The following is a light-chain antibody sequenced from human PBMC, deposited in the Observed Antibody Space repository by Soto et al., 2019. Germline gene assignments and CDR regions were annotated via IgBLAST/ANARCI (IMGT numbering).Light chain of an antibody. CDR1: QXLLHSNGYNY. CDR3: MQALQTPPT. V-gene: IGKV2-28*01. J-gene: IGKJ5*01. Sequence: DIVMTQSPLSLPVTPGEPASISFRSSQXLLHSNGYNYLGWYLQKPGQSPQLLIYLGSNRASGVPDRFSGSGSGTDFTLKISRVEAEDVGVYYCMQALQTPPTFGQGTRLEIK. CDR2: LGS.